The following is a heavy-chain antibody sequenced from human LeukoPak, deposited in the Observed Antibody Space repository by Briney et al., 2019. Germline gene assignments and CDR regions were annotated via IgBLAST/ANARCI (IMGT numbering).Heavy chain of an antibody. CDR1: GFTFSSYA. CDR3: ARAVFSAADYGDILYYFDY. D-gene: IGHD4-17*01. V-gene: IGHV3-30-3*01. Sequence: GGSLRLSCAASGFTFSSYAMHWVRQAPGKGLEWVAVISYDGSNKYYADSVKGRFTISRDNSKNTLYLQMNSLRAEDTAVYYCARAVFSAADYGDILYYFDYWGQGTLVTVSS. J-gene: IGHJ4*02. CDR2: ISYDGSNK.